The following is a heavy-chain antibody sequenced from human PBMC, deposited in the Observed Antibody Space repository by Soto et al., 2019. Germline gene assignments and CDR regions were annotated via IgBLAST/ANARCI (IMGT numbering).Heavy chain of an antibody. V-gene: IGHV4-39*01. CDR1: GDSISSSSNYY. CDR3: ATFEIYGSGSYSAPYHFDY. J-gene: IGHJ4*02. Sequence: QLQLQESGPGLVKPSETLSLTCTVSGDSISSSSNYYWGWIRQPPGKGLEWIGSIYFSGRAYDSPSLKGHVTISVDTSKNQFSLTLNSVTAADTAVYYCATFEIYGSGSYSAPYHFDYWGQGTLVTVSS. CDR2: IYFSGRA. D-gene: IGHD3-10*01.